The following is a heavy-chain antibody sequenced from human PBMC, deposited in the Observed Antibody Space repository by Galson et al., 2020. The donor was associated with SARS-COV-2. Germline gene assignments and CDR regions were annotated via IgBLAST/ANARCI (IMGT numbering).Heavy chain of an antibody. CDR2: ISGSGGST. V-gene: IGHV3-23*01. J-gene: IGHJ4*02. CDR1: GFTFSSYA. CDR3: ATAREMATITTPLGY. D-gene: IGHD5-12*01. Sequence: GGSLRLSCAASGFTFSSYAMSWVRQAPGKGLEWVSAISGSGGSTYHADSVKGRFTISRDNSKNTLYLQMNSLRADDTAVYYCATAREMATITTPLGYWGQGSLVTVSS.